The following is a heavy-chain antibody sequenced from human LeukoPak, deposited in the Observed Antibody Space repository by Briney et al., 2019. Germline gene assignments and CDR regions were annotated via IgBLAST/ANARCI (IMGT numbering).Heavy chain of an antibody. CDR3: ARGGVTYYFDY. CDR2: INHRGST. D-gene: IGHD5-18*01. V-gene: IGHV4-34*01. Sequence: PSETLSLTCAVYGGSFSGYYWSWIRQPPGKGLEWIGEINHRGSTNYNPSLKSRVTISVDTSKNQFSLKLSSVTAADTAVYYCARGGVTYYFDYWGQGTLVTVSS. J-gene: IGHJ4*02. CDR1: GGSFSGYY.